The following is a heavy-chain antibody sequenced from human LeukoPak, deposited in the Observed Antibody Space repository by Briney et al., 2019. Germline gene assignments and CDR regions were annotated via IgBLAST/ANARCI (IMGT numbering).Heavy chain of an antibody. CDR2: INPNSGGT. V-gene: IGHV1-2*02. CDR3: ARGGYSSSWSVSNWFDP. D-gene: IGHD6-13*01. J-gene: IGHJ5*02. CDR1: GYTFTGYY. Sequence: ASVKVSCKASGYTFTGYYMHWVRQAPGQGLEWMGWINPNSGGTNYAQKFQGRVTMTRDTSISPAYMELSRLRSDDTAVYYCARGGYSSSWSVSNWFDPWGQGTLVTVSS.